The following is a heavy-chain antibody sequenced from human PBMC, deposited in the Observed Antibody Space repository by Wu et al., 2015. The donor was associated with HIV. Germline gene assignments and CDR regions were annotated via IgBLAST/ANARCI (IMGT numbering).Heavy chain of an antibody. CDR1: GYTFTSYD. J-gene: IGHJ6*03. V-gene: IGHV1-8*03. CDR3: ARGLLRLQSYYYYYMDV. CDR2: MNPNSGNT. Sequence: QVQLVQSGAEVKKPGASVKVSCKASGYTFTSYDINWVRQATGQGLEWMGWMNPNSGNTGYAQKFQGRVTITRNTSISTAYMELSSLRSEDTAVYYCARGLLRLQSYYYYYMDVWAKGPRVTVSS. D-gene: IGHD5-24*01.